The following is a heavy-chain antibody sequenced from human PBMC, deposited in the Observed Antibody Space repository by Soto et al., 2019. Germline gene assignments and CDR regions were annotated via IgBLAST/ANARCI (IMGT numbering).Heavy chain of an antibody. Sequence: SETLSLTCAVSGGSISSGGYSWSWIRQPPGKGLEWIGYIYHSGSTYYNPSLKSRVTISVDRSKNQFSLKLSSVTAADTAVYYCARGNVVPLDYWGQGTLVTV. D-gene: IGHD2-21*01. CDR1: GGSISSGGYS. CDR3: ARGNVVPLDY. V-gene: IGHV4-30-2*01. CDR2: IYHSGST. J-gene: IGHJ4*02.